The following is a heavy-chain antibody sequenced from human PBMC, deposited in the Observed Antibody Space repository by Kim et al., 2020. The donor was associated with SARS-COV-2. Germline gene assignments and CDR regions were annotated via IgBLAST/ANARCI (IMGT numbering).Heavy chain of an antibody. Sequence: GGSLRLSCAASGFTFSSYWMHWVRQAPGKGLVWVSRINTDGSSTSYADSVKGRFTISRDNAKNTLYLQMNSLRAEDTAVYYCVRDRHCSDYGCDSGFDPWGQGTLVTVSS. CDR3: VRDRHCSDYGCDSGFDP. CDR1: GFTFSSYW. J-gene: IGHJ5*02. V-gene: IGHV3-74*01. CDR2: INTDGSST. D-gene: IGHD2-15*01.